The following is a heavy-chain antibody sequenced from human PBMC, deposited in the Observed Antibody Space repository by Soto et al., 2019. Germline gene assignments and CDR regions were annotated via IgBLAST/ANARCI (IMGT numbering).Heavy chain of an antibody. Sequence: GGSLRLSCGASGFTFSGYSVNWVRQAPGKGLEWVSYISSGSKTIYYAESVKGRFTVSRDNARNSQYLQMNSLRDEDTAVYYCAREDILGVRSFDYWGQGTLVTVSS. J-gene: IGHJ4*02. CDR3: AREDILGVRSFDY. CDR1: GFTFSGYS. CDR2: ISSGSKTI. D-gene: IGHD3-9*01. V-gene: IGHV3-48*02.